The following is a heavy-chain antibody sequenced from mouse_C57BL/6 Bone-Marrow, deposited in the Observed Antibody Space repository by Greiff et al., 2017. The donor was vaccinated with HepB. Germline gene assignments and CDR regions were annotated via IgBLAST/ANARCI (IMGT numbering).Heavy chain of an antibody. Sequence: EVQLQQSGPELVKPGASVKIPCKASGYTFTDYNMHWVKQSPGKSLEWIGDINPNNGGTIYNQKFKGKATLTVDKSSSTAYMELRSLTSEDTAVYYCAKMRGRSSYFDYWGQGTTLTVSS. CDR3: AKMRGRSSYFDY. J-gene: IGHJ2*01. D-gene: IGHD1-1*01. V-gene: IGHV1-18*01. CDR1: GYTFTDYN. CDR2: INPNNGGT.